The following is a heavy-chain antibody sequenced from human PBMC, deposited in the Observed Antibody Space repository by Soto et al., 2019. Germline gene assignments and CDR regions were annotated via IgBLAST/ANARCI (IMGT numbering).Heavy chain of an antibody. D-gene: IGHD3-16*01. V-gene: IGHV3-23*01. CDR3: ARPYGGKIGDAPAL. J-gene: IGHJ3*01. Sequence: EVQLLESGGGLVQPGGSLRLSCVASGFTFSSYAMSWVRQVPGEGLEWVSTISDAAASAYYVYSVKGRFTISRDNSKGTLYLQMDSLRAEDSAMYYCARPYGGKIGDAPALWGQGTMVTVSS. CDR1: GFTFSSYA. CDR2: ISDAAASA.